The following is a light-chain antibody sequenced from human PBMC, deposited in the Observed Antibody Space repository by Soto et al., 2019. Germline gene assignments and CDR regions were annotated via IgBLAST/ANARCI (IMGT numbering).Light chain of an antibody. CDR3: QQYAGSRT. CDR2: GGS. J-gene: IGKJ1*01. CDR1: ETMSTMY. V-gene: IGKV3-20*01. Sequence: EIVLTQSPDTLSLSPGEGATLSCRASETMSTMYLAWYQQKPGQPPRLLIYGGSSRAAGTPDRFSGSGSGTDFTLTISRLEPEDFAVYYCQQYAGSRTFGQGTKVEV.